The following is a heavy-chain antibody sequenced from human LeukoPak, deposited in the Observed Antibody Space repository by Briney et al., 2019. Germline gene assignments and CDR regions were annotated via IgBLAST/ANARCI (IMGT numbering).Heavy chain of an antibody. CDR2: INPSGGST. J-gene: IGHJ4*02. CDR1: GYTFTGYY. Sequence: GASVKVSCKASGYTFTGYYMHWVRQAPGQGLECMGIINPSGGSTSYAQKFQGRVTMTRDTSTSTVYMELSSLRSEDTAVYYCARDLVGWESGYSYGTDYWGQGTLVTVSS. V-gene: IGHV1-46*01. D-gene: IGHD5-18*01. CDR3: ARDLVGWESGYSYGTDY.